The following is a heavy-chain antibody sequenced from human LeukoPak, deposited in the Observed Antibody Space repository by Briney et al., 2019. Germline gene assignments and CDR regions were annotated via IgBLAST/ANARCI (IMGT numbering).Heavy chain of an antibody. D-gene: IGHD5-12*01. Sequence: GGSLRLSCAASGFTFSSYAMRWVRQAPGKGLEWVSVIYSGGSTYYADSVKGRFTISRDNSKNTLYLQMNSLRAEDTAVYYCARSVATITTYYFDYWGQGTLVTVSS. CDR2: IYSGGST. CDR1: GFTFSSYA. CDR3: ARSVATITTYYFDY. J-gene: IGHJ4*02. V-gene: IGHV3-53*01.